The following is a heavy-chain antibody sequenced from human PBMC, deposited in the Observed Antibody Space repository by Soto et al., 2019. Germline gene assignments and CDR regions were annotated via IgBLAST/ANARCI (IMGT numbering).Heavy chain of an antibody. CDR1: GDSVSTNDAT. D-gene: IGHD6-19*01. V-gene: IGHV6-1*01. Sequence: SQTLSLTCAISGDSVSTNDATWDWIRQSPSRGLEWLGRTYYRSRWQTDHAVSVKSRISINPDTPNNQVSLQLNSVTPEDTAVYYCARDRRIAVAHPRSYYGTDVWGQGTTVTVSS. J-gene: IGHJ6*02. CDR2: TYYRSRWQT. CDR3: ARDRRIAVAHPRSYYGTDV.